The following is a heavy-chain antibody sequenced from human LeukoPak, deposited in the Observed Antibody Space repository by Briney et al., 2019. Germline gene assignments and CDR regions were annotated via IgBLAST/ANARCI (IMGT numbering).Heavy chain of an antibody. CDR2: IYYSGST. CDR1: GGSISTYY. D-gene: IGHD2-21*01. J-gene: IGHJ6*02. V-gene: IGHV4-59*01. Sequence: SETLSLTCTVSGGSISTYYWNWIRQPPGKGLEWIGNIYYSGSTNYNPSLKSRVTISVDTSRNQFSLKLTSVTAADTAVYYCARDSKVGVFAPHGMDVWGQGTTVTVSS. CDR3: ARDSKVGVFAPHGMDV.